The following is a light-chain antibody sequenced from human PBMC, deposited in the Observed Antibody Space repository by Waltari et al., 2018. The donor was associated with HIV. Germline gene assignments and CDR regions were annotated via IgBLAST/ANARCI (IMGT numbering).Light chain of an antibody. Sequence: SYQLTQPPSISVTAGQTATITCPGTRLEHKNVSWYQRRPGQSPVALIFQDNKRPSGIPERFSGSNFGDTATLAISETQGDDEGEYYCQAWDNNSVVFGGGTRLTVL. CDR3: QAWDNNSVV. CDR1: RLEHKN. V-gene: IGLV3-1*01. J-gene: IGLJ2*01. CDR2: QDN.